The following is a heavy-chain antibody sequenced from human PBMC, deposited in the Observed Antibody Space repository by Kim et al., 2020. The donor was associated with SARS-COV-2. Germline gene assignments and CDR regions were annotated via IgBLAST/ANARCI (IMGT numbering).Heavy chain of an antibody. D-gene: IGHD3-10*01. CDR3: ARGYYGSGPHFDY. J-gene: IGHJ4*02. Sequence: YNPSRESRVTISVDTSKNQFSLKLTSVTAADTAVYYCARGYYGSGPHFDYWGQGTLVTVSS. V-gene: IGHV4-31*02.